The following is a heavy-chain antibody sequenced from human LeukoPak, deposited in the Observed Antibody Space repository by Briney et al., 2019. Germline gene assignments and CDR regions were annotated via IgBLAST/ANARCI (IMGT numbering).Heavy chain of an antibody. J-gene: IGHJ4*02. Sequence: GGSLRLSCVASGFAFRNYGMHWVRQAPGKGPEWVAVISYDGINTHYADSVRGRFTISKDNSKNTLYLQLNTLRPEDTAVYYCANDDARGFGEPSPYDYWGQGTRVIVSS. CDR1: GFAFRNYG. CDR3: ANDDARGFGEPSPYDY. CDR2: ISYDGINT. D-gene: IGHD3-10*01. V-gene: IGHV3-30*18.